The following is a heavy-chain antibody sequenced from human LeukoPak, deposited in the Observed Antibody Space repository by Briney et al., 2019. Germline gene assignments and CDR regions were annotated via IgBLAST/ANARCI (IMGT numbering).Heavy chain of an antibody. CDR3: ARSNQADDY. CDR1: GFTFSNYW. CDR2: INPGGSST. V-gene: IGHV3-74*01. D-gene: IGHD4-11*01. Sequence: GGSLRLSCAASGFTFSNYWLHWVRQVPGKGLVWVSRINPGGSSTTYADSVKDRFTISRDNAKNTLYLQMNSLRAEDTAVYYCARSNQADDYWGQGTLVTVSS. J-gene: IGHJ4*02.